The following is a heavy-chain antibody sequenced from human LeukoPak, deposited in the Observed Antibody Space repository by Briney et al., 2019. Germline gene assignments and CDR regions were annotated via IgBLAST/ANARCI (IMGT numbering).Heavy chain of an antibody. Sequence: GGSLRLSCAASGFTFSSYAMSWVRQAPGKGLEWVSTISGGGGSTYYADSVKGRFTISRDNSKNTLYLQMNSLRAEDTAVYYCAKKRGVGATAVTHFDYWGQGTLVTVPS. CDR3: AKKRGVGATAVTHFDY. D-gene: IGHD1-26*01. CDR2: ISGGGGST. J-gene: IGHJ4*02. V-gene: IGHV3-23*01. CDR1: GFTFSSYA.